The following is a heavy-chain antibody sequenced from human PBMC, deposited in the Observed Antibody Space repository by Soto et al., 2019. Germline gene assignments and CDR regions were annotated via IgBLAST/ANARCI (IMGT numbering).Heavy chain of an antibody. V-gene: IGHV5-10-1*01. CDR3: AKDYSSSWISGFDP. CDR1: GYSFAGYW. Sequence: GESLKISCKGSGYSFAGYWITWVRQMPGKGLEWMGRIDPSDSYTNYSPSFQGHVTISADKSISTAYLQWSSLKASDTAMYYCAKDYSSSWISGFDPWGQGTLVTVSS. J-gene: IGHJ5*02. D-gene: IGHD6-13*01. CDR2: IDPSDSYT.